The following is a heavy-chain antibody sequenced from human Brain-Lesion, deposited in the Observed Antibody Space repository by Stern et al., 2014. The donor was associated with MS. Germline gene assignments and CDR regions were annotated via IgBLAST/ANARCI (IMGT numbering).Heavy chain of an antibody. J-gene: IGHJ5*02. V-gene: IGHV4-31*03. CDR1: GGSISSDGYY. D-gene: IGHD6-13*01. CDR2: IHPSGRT. CDR3: ARDSLRGDSSNWYTSWFGP. Sequence: QVQLVESGPGLEEPSQTLSLTCTVSGGSISSDGYYWGWLRPHPGKGLEGIGYIHPSGRTYSQPSIKRRVSMPDNTANNQFFMNLNSVTAADTAVYYCARDSLRGDSSNWYTSWFGPWGQGTLVTVSS.